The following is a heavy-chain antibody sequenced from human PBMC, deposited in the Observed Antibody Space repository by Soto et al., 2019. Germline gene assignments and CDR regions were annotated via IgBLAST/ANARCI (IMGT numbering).Heavy chain of an antibody. CDR3: ARHSRGDCSGGSCYSRFLAFDI. CDR1: GGSISSYY. V-gene: IGHV4-59*08. D-gene: IGHD2-15*01. Sequence: SQTLSLTCTVSGGSISSYYWSWIRQPPGKGLEWIGYIYYSGSTNYNPSLKSRVTISVDTSKNQFSLKLSSVTAADTAVYYCARHSRGDCSGGSCYSRFLAFDIWGQGTMVTVSS. CDR2: IYYSGST. J-gene: IGHJ3*02.